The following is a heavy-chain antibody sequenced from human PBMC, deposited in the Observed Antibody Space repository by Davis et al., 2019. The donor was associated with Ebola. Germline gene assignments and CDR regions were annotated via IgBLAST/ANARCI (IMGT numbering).Heavy chain of an antibody. CDR2: INSDGSST. V-gene: IGHV3-74*01. Sequence: GESLKISCAASGFTFSSYWMHWVRQAPGKGLVWVSRINSDGSSTSYADSVKGRFTISRDNAKNTLYLQMNSLRAEDTAVYYCARERVGAYGYWGQGTLVTVSS. J-gene: IGHJ4*02. D-gene: IGHD1-26*01. CDR3: ARERVGAYGY. CDR1: GFTFSSYW.